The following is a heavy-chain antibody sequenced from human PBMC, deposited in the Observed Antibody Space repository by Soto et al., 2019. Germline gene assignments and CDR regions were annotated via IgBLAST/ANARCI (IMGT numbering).Heavy chain of an antibody. D-gene: IGHD1-26*01. J-gene: IGHJ4*02. CDR1: GFTFPTYA. Sequence: EVQLLESGGGLVQPGASLRLSCAASGFTFPTYAMNWVRQAPGKGLEWVSAISGSGGSTYYADSVKGRFTISRDNSKNTLYLHMKGLKAEDTAVYYYAKEALGRATSDYWGQGTLVTVSS. CDR2: ISGSGGST. CDR3: AKEALGRATSDY. V-gene: IGHV3-23*01.